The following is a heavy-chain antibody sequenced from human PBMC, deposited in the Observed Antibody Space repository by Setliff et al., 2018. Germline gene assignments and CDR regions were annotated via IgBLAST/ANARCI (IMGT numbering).Heavy chain of an antibody. CDR3: ARDKLRFLENWFDP. CDR2: ISSSSSYI. D-gene: IGHD3-3*01. Sequence: GSLRLSCAASGFTFSSYWMSWVRQAPGKGLEWVSSISSSSSYIYYADSVKGRFTISRDNAKNSLYLQMNSLRAEDTAVYYCARDKLRFLENWFDPWGQGTLVTVSS. V-gene: IGHV3-21*01. CDR1: GFTFSSYW. J-gene: IGHJ5*02.